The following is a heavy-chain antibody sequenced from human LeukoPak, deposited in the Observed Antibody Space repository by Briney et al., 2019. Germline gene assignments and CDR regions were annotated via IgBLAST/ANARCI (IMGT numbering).Heavy chain of an antibody. CDR1: GFTFSSYA. Sequence: GGSLGLSCAASGFTFSSYAMHWVRQAPGKGLEWVAVISYDGSNKYYADSVKGRFTISRDNSKNTLYLQMNSLRAEDTAVYYCARVMTTTYFPYYYYGMDVWGQGTTATVSS. CDR3: ARVMTTTYFPYYYYGMDV. V-gene: IGHV3-30-3*01. D-gene: IGHD4-17*01. J-gene: IGHJ6*02. CDR2: ISYDGSNK.